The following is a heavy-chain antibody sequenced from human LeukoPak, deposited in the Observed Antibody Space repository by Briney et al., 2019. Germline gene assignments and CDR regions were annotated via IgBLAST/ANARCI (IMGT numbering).Heavy chain of an antibody. CDR1: GFTFSSYW. D-gene: IGHD6-13*01. J-gene: IGHJ6*02. V-gene: IGHV3-74*01. CDR3: ARLRDSSSPRYYYYGLDV. Sequence: GGSLRLSCAASGFTFSSYWIHWVRQAPGKGLVWVSRINGDGSSTNYADSVKGRFTISRDNAKNTLHLQMNSLRAEDTAVYYCARLRDSSSPRYYYYGLDVWGQGTTVTVSS. CDR2: INGDGSST.